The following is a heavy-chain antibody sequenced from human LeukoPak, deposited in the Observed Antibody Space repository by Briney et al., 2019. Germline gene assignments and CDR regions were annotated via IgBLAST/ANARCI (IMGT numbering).Heavy chain of an antibody. J-gene: IGHJ3*02. CDR3: AKSNGYGLVDI. D-gene: IGHD3-10*01. V-gene: IGHV4-39*07. CDR1: DGSITNYY. CDR2: IFYSGST. Sequence: PSETLSLTCTVSDGSITNYYWGWIRQPPGKGLEWIGNIFYSGSTYYSPSLKSRVTISLDTSRNQFSLKLNSVTAADTAVYYCAKSNGYGLVDIWGQGTMVTVSS.